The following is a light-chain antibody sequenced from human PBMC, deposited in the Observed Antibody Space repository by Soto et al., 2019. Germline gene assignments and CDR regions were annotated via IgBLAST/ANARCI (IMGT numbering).Light chain of an antibody. CDR1: RSNIGSNY. CDR3: TTWDDTLRSVV. CDR2: KNA. J-gene: IGLJ2*01. V-gene: IGLV1-47*01. Sequence: QSVLTQPPSASGTPGQRVTISCSGGRSNIGSNYVYWYQQFPGTAPKLLIFKNAQRPSGVPDRFSGSKSGTSASLAISGLRSEDEADFYCTTWDDTLRSVVFGGGTKLTVL.